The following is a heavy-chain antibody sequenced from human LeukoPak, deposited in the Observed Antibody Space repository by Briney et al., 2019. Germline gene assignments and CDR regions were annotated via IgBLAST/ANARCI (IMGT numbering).Heavy chain of an antibody. J-gene: IGHJ4*02. V-gene: IGHV3-20*04. CDR3: ARGGYYYDSSGYYDHDY. CDR1: GFTSDDYG. CDR2: INWNGGST. Sequence: GGSLRLSCAASGFTSDDYGMSWVRQAPGKGLEWVSGINWNGGSTGYADSVKGRFTISRDNAKNSLYLQMNSLRAEDTALYYCARGGYYYDSSGYYDHDYWGQGTLVTVSS. D-gene: IGHD3-22*01.